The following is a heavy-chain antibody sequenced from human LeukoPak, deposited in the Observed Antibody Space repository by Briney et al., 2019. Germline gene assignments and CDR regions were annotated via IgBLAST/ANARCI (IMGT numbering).Heavy chain of an antibody. CDR3: ASPGGSGSYQLDY. Sequence: GGSLRLSCEASGFTFSDYYMSWIRQAPGKGLEWVSYISSSSSYTNYADSVKGRFSISRDNPKNSLYLQMNSLRAEDTAVYYCASPGGSGSYQLDYWGQGTLVTVSS. J-gene: IGHJ4*02. CDR1: GFTFSDYY. D-gene: IGHD3-10*01. V-gene: IGHV3-11*06. CDR2: ISSSSSYT.